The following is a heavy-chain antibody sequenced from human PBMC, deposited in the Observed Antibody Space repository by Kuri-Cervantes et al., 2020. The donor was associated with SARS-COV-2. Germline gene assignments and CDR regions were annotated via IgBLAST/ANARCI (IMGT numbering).Heavy chain of an antibody. CDR2: ISYDGSNK. V-gene: IGHV3-30-3*01. J-gene: IGHJ4*02. CDR1: GFTFSSYA. CDR3: ARDQGGYYGSGSFDY. Sequence: GSLRLSCAASGFTFSSYATHWVRQAPGKGLEWVAVISYDGSNKYNADSVKGRFTISRDNAKNSLYLQMNSLRAEDTAVYYCARDQGGYYGSGSFDYWGQGTLVTCYS. D-gene: IGHD3-10*01.